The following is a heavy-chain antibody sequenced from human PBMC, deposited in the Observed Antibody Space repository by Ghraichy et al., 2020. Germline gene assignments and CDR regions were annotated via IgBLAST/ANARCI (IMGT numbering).Heavy chain of an antibody. CDR2: ISSNGATT. J-gene: IGHJ4*02. Sequence: GGSLRLSCSASGFDFSSFNMYWVRQAPGKGLEYVSGISSNGATTYYADSVKGRFTISRDNPKNTLYFQMSSLKTEDTAVYYCVRRPEDYIWGTSRPFDHWGQGTLFSV. V-gene: IGHV3-64D*06. CDR1: GFDFSSFN. CDR3: VRRPEDYIWGTSRPFDH. D-gene: IGHD3-16*02.